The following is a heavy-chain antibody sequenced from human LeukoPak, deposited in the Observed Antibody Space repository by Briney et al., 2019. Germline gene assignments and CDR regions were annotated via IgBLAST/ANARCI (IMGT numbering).Heavy chain of an antibody. J-gene: IGHJ4*02. CDR3: AKSVNVYDFWSGYYALDY. CDR2: ISGSGGST. CDR1: GFTFSSYA. Sequence: PGGSLRLSCAASGFTFSSYAMSWVRQAPGKGLEWVSAISGSGGSTYYADSVKGRFTISRDNSKNTLYLQMNSLRAEDTAVYYCAKSVNVYDFWSGYYALDYWGQGTLVTVSS. D-gene: IGHD3-3*01. V-gene: IGHV3-23*01.